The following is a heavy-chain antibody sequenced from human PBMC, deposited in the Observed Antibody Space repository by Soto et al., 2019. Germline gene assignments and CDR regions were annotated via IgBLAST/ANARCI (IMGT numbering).Heavy chain of an antibody. CDR1: GFSLSISGMH. CDR3: THSQYNGSF. Sequence: ESGPTLVNPTQTLPLTCTFSGFSLSISGMHVGWVRQSPGKALEWLALIYWDDYKGYSPSLKSRLTITKDTSNNQVVLTMTNMDPVDTATYYCTHSQYNGSFWGQGTLVTVSS. V-gene: IGHV2-5*02. CDR2: IYWDDYK. J-gene: IGHJ4*02. D-gene: IGHD5-12*01.